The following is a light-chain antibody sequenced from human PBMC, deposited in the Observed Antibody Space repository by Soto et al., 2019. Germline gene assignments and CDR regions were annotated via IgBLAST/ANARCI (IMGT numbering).Light chain of an antibody. J-gene: IGKJ4*01. V-gene: IGKV3-20*01. CDR2: GAS. Sequence: DMVLTQSPGTLYLSPGERATLSCRASQSVSSYLAGYQQKRGQAPWLLIAGASSRATGIPASFSDSGSGTEFPLTISVLVPGVVAVYCWQQYGNSPRTFGEGTKVEIK. CDR3: QQYGNSPRT. CDR1: QSVSSY.